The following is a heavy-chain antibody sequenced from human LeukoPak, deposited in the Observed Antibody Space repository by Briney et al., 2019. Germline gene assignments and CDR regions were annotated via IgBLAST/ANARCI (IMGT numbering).Heavy chain of an antibody. Sequence: ASVKISGKASGYTFTGYYMHWVRQAPGQGLEWMGWINPNSGGTNYAQKFQGRVTMTRDTSISTAYMELSRLRSDDTAVYYCARDRYGSVSLLLDYWGQGTLVTVSS. CDR2: INPNSGGT. J-gene: IGHJ4*02. D-gene: IGHD3-10*01. CDR3: ARDRYGSVSLLLDY. CDR1: GYTFTGYY. V-gene: IGHV1-2*02.